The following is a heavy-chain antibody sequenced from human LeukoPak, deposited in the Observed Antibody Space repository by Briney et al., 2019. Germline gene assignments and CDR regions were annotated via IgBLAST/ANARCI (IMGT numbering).Heavy chain of an antibody. V-gene: IGHV3-48*03. D-gene: IGHD1-7*01. CDR2: ISSSGSTI. CDR1: GFTFSSYE. J-gene: IGHJ4*02. Sequence: PGGSLRLSCAASGFTFSSYEMNWVRQAPGKGLEWVSYISSSGSTIYYADSVKGRFTISRDNAKNSLYLQMNSLRAEDTAVYYCARPSNWNYVAYYFDYWGQGTLVTVSS. CDR3: ARPSNWNYVAYYFDY.